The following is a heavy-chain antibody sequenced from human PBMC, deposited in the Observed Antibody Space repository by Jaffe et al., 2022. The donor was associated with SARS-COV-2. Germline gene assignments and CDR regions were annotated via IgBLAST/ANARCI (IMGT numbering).Heavy chain of an antibody. Sequence: QVQLQESGPGLVKPSGTLSLTCAVSGGSISSSNWWSWVRQPPGKGLEWIGEIYHSGSTNYNPSLKSRVTISVDKSKNQFSLKLSSVTAADTAVYYCARATDYSSGWYNTPRRWFDPWGQGTLVTVSS. D-gene: IGHD6-19*01. J-gene: IGHJ5*02. CDR3: ARATDYSSGWYNTPRRWFDP. V-gene: IGHV4-4*02. CDR1: GGSISSSNW. CDR2: IYHSGST.